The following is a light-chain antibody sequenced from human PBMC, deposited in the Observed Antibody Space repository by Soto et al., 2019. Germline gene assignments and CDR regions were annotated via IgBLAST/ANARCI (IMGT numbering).Light chain of an antibody. CDR3: QQYNSYWT. Sequence: DIQMTQSPSTLSASVGDRVTITCRASQSINSWLAWYQQKPGKAPKLLIYKASSLESGVPSRFSGSGSGTEFPLTISSLQPDDFATYYCQQYNSYWTFGQGTEVEIK. J-gene: IGKJ1*01. V-gene: IGKV1-5*03. CDR1: QSINSW. CDR2: KAS.